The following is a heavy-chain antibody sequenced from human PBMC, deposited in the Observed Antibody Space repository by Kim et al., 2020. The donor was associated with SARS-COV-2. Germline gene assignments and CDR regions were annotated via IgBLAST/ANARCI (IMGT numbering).Heavy chain of an antibody. D-gene: IGHD6-19*01. Sequence: YAVSVKSRITLNPDTSKNQFSLQLNSVTPEDTAVYYCARGQWLVRGAFDIWGQGTMVTVSS. V-gene: IGHV6-1*01. J-gene: IGHJ3*02. CDR3: ARGQWLVRGAFDI.